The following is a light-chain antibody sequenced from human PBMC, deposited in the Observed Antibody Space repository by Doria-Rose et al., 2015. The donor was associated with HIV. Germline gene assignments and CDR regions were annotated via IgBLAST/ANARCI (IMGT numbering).Light chain of an antibody. J-gene: IGKJ1*01. Sequence: ETVLTQSPGTLSLSPGERATLSCRASQSVSSSYLAWYQQKPGQAPRLLIYGASRRATGIPDRFSGSGSATDFILTISRLEPEDFAVYYCQQYGTSPWTFGQGTKVEIK. CDR1: QSVSSSY. V-gene: IGKV3-20*01. CDR3: QQYGTSPWT. CDR2: GAS.